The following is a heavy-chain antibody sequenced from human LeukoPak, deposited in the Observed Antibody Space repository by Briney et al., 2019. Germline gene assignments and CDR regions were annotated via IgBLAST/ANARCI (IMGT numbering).Heavy chain of an antibody. CDR3: ARDRAWINDVCHGDFDY. Sequence: GGSLRLSWAASGFIFNRYAMSWVRQAPGKGLEWVSTISGSGGSTYYADSVKGRFTISRDNSKNTVYLQMNSLRAENTAVYYCARDRAWINDVCHGDFDYWGQGTLVTVSS. CDR2: ISGSGGST. CDR1: GFIFNRYA. D-gene: IGHD2-8*01. V-gene: IGHV3-23*01. J-gene: IGHJ4*02.